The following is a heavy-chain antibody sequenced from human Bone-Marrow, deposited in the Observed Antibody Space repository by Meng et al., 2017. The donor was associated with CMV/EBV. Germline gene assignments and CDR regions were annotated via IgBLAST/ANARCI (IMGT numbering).Heavy chain of an antibody. Sequence: GESLKISCAASGFTFSNAWMSWVRQAPGKGLEWVGRIKSKTDGGTTDYAAPVKGRFTTSRDDSKNTLYLQMNSLKTEDTAVYYCTTDTDMITFGGVIVIGDAFDIWGQGTMVTVSS. V-gene: IGHV3-15*01. D-gene: IGHD3-16*02. CDR3: TTDTDMITFGGVIVIGDAFDI. CDR2: IKSKTDGGTT. J-gene: IGHJ3*02. CDR1: GFTFSNAW.